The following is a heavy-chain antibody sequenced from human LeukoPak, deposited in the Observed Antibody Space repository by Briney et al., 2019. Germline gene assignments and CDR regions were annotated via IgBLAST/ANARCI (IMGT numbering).Heavy chain of an antibody. CDR3: AKDREPKVRRGIDAFDI. CDR2: ISGSGGST. Sequence: PGGSLRLSCAASGFTFSSYAMSWVRQAPGKGLEWVSAISGSGGSTYYADSVKGRFTISRDNSKNTLYLQMNSLRAEDTAVYYCAKDREPKVRRGIDAFDIWGQGTMVTVSS. V-gene: IGHV3-23*01. CDR1: GFTFSSYA. D-gene: IGHD1-26*01. J-gene: IGHJ3*02.